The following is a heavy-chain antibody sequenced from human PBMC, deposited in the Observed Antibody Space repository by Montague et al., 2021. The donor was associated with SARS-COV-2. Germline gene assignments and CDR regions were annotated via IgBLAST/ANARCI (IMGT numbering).Heavy chain of an antibody. CDR1: DFSFKNYE. J-gene: IGHJ4*02. Sequence: SLRLSCAASDFSFKNYEMNWVRQAPGRGLEWVSYISYSGSTKYYADSVKGRFTISRDNAKASLFLQMNSLRVEDTAIYYCTRDESETSGFDFWGQGTLVIVSS. V-gene: IGHV3-48*03. D-gene: IGHD2-15*01. CDR2: ISYSGSTK. CDR3: TRDESETSGFDF.